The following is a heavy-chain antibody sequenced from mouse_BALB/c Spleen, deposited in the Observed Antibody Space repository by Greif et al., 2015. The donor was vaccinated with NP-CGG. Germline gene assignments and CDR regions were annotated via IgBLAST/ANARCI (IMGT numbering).Heavy chain of an antibody. D-gene: IGHD4-1*01. J-gene: IGHJ1*01. CDR2: ISSGGSYT. V-gene: IGHV5-6*02. Sequence: EVKLVESGGDLVKPGGSLKLSCAASGFTFSSYGMSWVRQTPDKRLEWVATISSGGSYTYYPDSVKGRFTIPRDNAKNTLYLQMSSLKSEDTAMYYCAPLGRGGYFDVWGAGTTVTVSS. CDR1: GFTFSSYG. CDR3: APLGRGGYFDV.